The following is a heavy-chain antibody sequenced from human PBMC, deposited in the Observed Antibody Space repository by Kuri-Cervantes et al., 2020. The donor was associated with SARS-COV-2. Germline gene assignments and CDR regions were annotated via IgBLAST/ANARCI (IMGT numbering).Heavy chain of an antibody. CDR3: ARDRRIVATISGVYYYYGMDV. V-gene: IGHV4-4*03. Sequence: LGSLRLSCAVSGGSISSSNGWSWVRQPPGKGLEWIGEIYHSGSTNYNPSLKSRVTISVDKSKNQFSLKLSSVTAADTAVYYCARDRRIVATISGVYYYYGMDVWGQGTTVTVSS. J-gene: IGHJ6*02. D-gene: IGHD5-12*01. CDR1: GGSISSSNG. CDR2: IYHSGST.